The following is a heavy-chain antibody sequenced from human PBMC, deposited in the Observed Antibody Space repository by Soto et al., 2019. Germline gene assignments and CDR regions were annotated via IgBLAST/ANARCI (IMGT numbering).Heavy chain of an antibody. J-gene: IGHJ4*02. Sequence: GASVKVSCKASGYSFTGHNIHWVRQAPEQGPEWMGEIGPESGATRYAQKFQGRVTMTMDTSITTVYMELNNLRPDDTAIYYCGRGRSGQIVVFYWGQGTPVTVSS. CDR3: GRGRSGQIVVFY. CDR1: GYSFTGHN. D-gene: IGHD1-26*01. CDR2: IGPESGAT. V-gene: IGHV1-2*02.